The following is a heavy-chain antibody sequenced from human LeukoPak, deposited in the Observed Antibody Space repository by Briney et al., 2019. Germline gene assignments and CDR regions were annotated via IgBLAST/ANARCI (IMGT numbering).Heavy chain of an antibody. J-gene: IGHJ5*02. CDR2: IYYSGST. CDR3: ARGDYYGLGNDFRFDP. V-gene: IGHV4-59*01. D-gene: IGHD3-10*01. CDR1: GGSISSYY. Sequence: NPSETLSLTCTVSGGSISSYYWSWIRQPPGKGLEWIGYIYYSGSTYYKPSLKSRVTISVDTSKNQFSLKLSSVTAADTAVYYCARGDYYGLGNDFRFDPWGQGTLVTVSP.